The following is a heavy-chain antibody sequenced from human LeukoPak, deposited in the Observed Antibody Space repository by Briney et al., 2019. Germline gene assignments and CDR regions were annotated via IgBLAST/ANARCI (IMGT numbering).Heavy chain of an antibody. CDR3: TRLQIAVAGPNWFDP. CDR2: IKQDGSVQ. J-gene: IGHJ5*02. Sequence: ASVKVSCKASGGTFSSYAISWVRQAPGKGLEWVANIKQDGSVQFYMASLKGRFSVSRDNAKNSLYLQMNGLRVEDTAVYYCTRLQIAVAGPNWFDPWGQGTLVTVSS. CDR1: GGTFSSYA. D-gene: IGHD6-19*01. V-gene: IGHV3-7*01.